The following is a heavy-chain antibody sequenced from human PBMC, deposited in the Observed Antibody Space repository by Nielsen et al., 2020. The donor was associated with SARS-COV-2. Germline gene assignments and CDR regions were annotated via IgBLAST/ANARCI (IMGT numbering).Heavy chain of an antibody. CDR2: IDWNDKK. J-gene: IGHJ4*02. V-gene: IGHV2-70*11. CDR1: GFSLRTSGMS. D-gene: IGHD6-13*01. CDR3: ARSPGIAAAGSYFDY. Sequence: SGPTLVKPTQTLTLTCTFSGFSLRTSGMSVSWIRQPPGKALEWLARIDWNDKKYYSTSLKTRLAISKDTSENQVVLTMTNMDPVDTATYYCARSPGIAAAGSYFDYWGQGTLVTVSS.